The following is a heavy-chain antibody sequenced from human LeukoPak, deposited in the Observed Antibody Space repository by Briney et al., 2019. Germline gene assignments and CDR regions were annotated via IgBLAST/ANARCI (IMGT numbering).Heavy chain of an antibody. V-gene: IGHV3-23*01. CDR3: AKAVVPAAIKSWFDP. CDR1: GFTFSSHA. D-gene: IGHD2-2*02. CDR2: ISGSGGST. Sequence: GGSLRLSCAASGFTFSSHAMSWVRQAPGKGLEWVSAISGSGGSTYYADSVKGRFTISRDNSKNTLYLQMNSLRAEDTAVYYCAKAVVPAAIKSWFDPWGQGTLVTVSS. J-gene: IGHJ5*02.